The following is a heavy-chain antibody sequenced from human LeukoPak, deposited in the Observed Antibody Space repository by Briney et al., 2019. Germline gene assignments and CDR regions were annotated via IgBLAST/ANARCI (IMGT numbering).Heavy chain of an antibody. V-gene: IGHV3-7*01. D-gene: IGHD6-13*01. CDR3: ASIAAALSYYYYYYMDV. CDR2: IKQDGSEK. CDR1: GFTFSSYW. Sequence: PGGSLRLSCAASGFTFSSYWMSWVRQAPGKGLEWVANIKQDGSEKYYVDSVKGRFTISRDNAKNSLYLQMNSLRAEDTAVHYCASIAAALSYYYYYYMDVWGKGTTVTVSS. J-gene: IGHJ6*03.